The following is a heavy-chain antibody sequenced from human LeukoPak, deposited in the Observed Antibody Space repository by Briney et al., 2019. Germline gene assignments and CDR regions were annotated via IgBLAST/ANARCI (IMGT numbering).Heavy chain of an antibody. J-gene: IGHJ4*02. CDR2: ISSSSSYI. D-gene: IGHD6-19*01. Sequence: PGGSLRLSCAASGFTVSSCYMSWVRQTPGQGLEWVSSISSSSSYIYYADSVKGRFTISRDNAKNSLYLQMNSLRAEDTAVYYCTNGGHSSGWYAFDYWGQGTLVTVSS. CDR1: GFTVSSCY. CDR3: TNGGHSSGWYAFDY. V-gene: IGHV3-21*01.